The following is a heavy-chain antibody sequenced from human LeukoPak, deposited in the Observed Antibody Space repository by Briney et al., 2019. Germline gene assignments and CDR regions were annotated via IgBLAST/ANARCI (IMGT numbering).Heavy chain of an antibody. V-gene: IGHV3-30*02. CDR1: GFTFSSYG. D-gene: IGHD1-26*01. Sequence: PGGSLRLSCAASGFTFSSYGMHWVRQAPGKGLEWVAFIRYDGSNKYYADSVKGRFTISRDNSKNTLYLQMNSLRAEDTAVYYWAKGMGAPYYYDYYNMDVWGKGTTVTVSS. CDR2: IRYDGSNK. CDR3: AKGMGAPYYYDYYNMDV. J-gene: IGHJ6*03.